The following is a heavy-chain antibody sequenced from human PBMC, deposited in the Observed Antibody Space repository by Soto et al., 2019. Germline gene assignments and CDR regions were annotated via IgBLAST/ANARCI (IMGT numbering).Heavy chain of an antibody. CDR3: ARGGRYYDSSGYYRHFDL. CDR2: IYYSGST. J-gene: IGHJ2*01. Sequence: QVQLQESGPGLVKPSQTLSLTCTVSGGSISSGDYYWSWIRQPPGKGLEWIGYIYYSGSTYYNPSLKSRVTISVDTSKNQFSLKLSSVTAADTAVYYCARGGRYYDSSGYYRHFDLWGRGTLVTVSS. V-gene: IGHV4-30-4*01. D-gene: IGHD3-22*01. CDR1: GGSISSGDYY.